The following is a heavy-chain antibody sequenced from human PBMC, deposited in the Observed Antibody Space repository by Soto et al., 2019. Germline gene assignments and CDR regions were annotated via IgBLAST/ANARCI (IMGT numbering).Heavy chain of an antibody. J-gene: IGHJ4*02. V-gene: IGHV3-30*18. CDR1: GFTFSSYG. D-gene: IGHD3-16*02. CDR2: ISYDGSNK. Sequence: QVQLVESGGGVVQPGRSLRLSCAASGFTFSSYGMHWVRQAPGKGLEWVAVISYDGSNKYYADSVKGRFTISRDNSNNTLYLQMNSLRAEDTAVYYCAKDPHYDYVWGSYRHLEGPDYWGQGTLVTVSS. CDR3: AKDPHYDYVWGSYRHLEGPDY.